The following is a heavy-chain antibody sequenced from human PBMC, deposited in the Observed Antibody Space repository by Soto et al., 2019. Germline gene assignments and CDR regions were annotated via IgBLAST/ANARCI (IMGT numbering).Heavy chain of an antibody. CDR3: ARSYYGSGSEYFDY. V-gene: IGHV4-59*05. D-gene: IGHD3-10*01. J-gene: IGHJ4*02. CDR2: IYYSGST. Sequence: PSETLSLTCTVSGGSISSYYWSWIRQPPGKGLEWIGSIYYSGSTYYNPSLKSRVTISVDTSKNQFSLKLSSVTAADTAVYYCARSYYGSGSEYFDYWGQGTLVTVPS. CDR1: GGSISSYY.